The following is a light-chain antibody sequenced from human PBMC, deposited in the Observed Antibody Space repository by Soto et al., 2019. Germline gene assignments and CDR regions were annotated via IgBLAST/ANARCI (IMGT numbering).Light chain of an antibody. CDR1: QSISSY. CDR3: QQSHRIPLT. V-gene: IGKV1-39*01. J-gene: IGKJ4*01. Sequence: DIQMTQSPSSLSASIGDRVTITCRASQSISSYLNWYQQKPGKAPKLLIYGASSLQSGVPSRFSSRGSGTDFTLTSSSLQPEDFATYYCQQSHRIPLTFGGGTKVEMK. CDR2: GAS.